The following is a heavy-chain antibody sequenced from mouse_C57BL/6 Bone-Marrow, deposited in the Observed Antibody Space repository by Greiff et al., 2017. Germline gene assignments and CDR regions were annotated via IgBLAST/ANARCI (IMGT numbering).Heavy chain of an antibody. CDR3: ARHYYGSSYLYAMDY. CDR1: GFTFSSYG. CDR2: ISSGGSYT. V-gene: IGHV5-6*01. J-gene: IGHJ4*01. D-gene: IGHD1-1*01. Sequence: EVHLVESGGDLVKPGGSLKLSCAASGFTFSSYGMSWVRQTPDKRLEWVATISSGGSYTYYPDSVKGRFTISRDNAKNTLYLQMSSLKSEDTAMYYCARHYYGSSYLYAMDYWGQGTSVTVSS.